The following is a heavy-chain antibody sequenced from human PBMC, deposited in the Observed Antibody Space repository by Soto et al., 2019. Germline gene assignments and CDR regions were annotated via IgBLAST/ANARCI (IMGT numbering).Heavy chain of an antibody. CDR1: GGSISSGGYY. Sequence: SETLSLTCTVSGGSISSGGYYWSWIRQHPGKGLEWIGYIYYSGSTYYNPSLKSRVTISVDTSKNQFSLKLSSVTAADTAVYYCAIAGIFGVGISHLDYWGQGTLVTVSS. V-gene: IGHV4-31*03. J-gene: IGHJ4*02. D-gene: IGHD3-3*01. CDR3: AIAGIFGVGISHLDY. CDR2: IYYSGST.